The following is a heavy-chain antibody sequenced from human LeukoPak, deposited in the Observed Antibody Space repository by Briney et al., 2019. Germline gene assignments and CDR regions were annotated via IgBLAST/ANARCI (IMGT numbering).Heavy chain of an antibody. CDR3: ARKVAAPDY. D-gene: IGHD6-19*01. CDR1: GFTFSIYG. CDR2: ISSGGVST. J-gene: IGHJ4*02. V-gene: IGHV3-23*01. Sequence: PGGSLRLSCAASGFTFSIYGMSWVRQAPEKGLQWVSAISSGGVSTYYADSVRGRFTISRDNSKNTLYLQMNSLRAEDTAVYYCARKVAAPDYWGQGSLVAVSS.